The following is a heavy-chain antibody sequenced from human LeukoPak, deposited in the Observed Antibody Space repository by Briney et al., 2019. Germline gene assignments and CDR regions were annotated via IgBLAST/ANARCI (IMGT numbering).Heavy chain of an antibody. CDR1: GGTFSSYA. V-gene: IGHV1-69*04. D-gene: IGHD2-21*02. Sequence: SVKVSCKASGGTFSSYAISWVRQAPGQGPEWMGRIIPILGIANYAQKFQGRVAITADKSTSTAYMELSSLRSEDTAAYYCARAVVTATTRYYYYYGMDVWGQGTTVTVSS. J-gene: IGHJ6*02. CDR2: IIPILGIA. CDR3: ARAVVTATTRYYYYYGMDV.